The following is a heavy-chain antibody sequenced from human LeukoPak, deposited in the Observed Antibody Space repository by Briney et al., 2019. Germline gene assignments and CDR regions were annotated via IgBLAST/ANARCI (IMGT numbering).Heavy chain of an antibody. V-gene: IGHV4-4*02. J-gene: IGHJ1*01. CDR2: IYHSGST. Sequence: ASGTLSLTCGVWGGSMRSSNWWGWVRQPPGKGLEWIGEIYHSGSTNYNPSLKSRVTISVDKSKNQFSLKLSSMTAADTAGYYGVRGAGSSWNAEYFQHWGQGTLVTVSS. D-gene: IGHD6-13*01. CDR3: VRGAGSSWNAEYFQH. CDR1: GGSMRSSNW.